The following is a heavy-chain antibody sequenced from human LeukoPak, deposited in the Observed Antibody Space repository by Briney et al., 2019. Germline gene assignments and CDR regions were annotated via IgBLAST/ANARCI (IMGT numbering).Heavy chain of an antibody. CDR2: ISSSSSYI. J-gene: IGHJ4*02. CDR1: GFTFDDYG. Sequence: GGSLRLSCAASGFTFDDYGMSWVRQAPGKGLEWVSSISSSSSYIYYADSVKGRFTISRDNAENSLFLQMNSLRAEDTAVYYCAREVGVVGATCDYWGQGTLVTVSS. V-gene: IGHV3-21*01. D-gene: IGHD1-26*01. CDR3: AREVGVVGATCDY.